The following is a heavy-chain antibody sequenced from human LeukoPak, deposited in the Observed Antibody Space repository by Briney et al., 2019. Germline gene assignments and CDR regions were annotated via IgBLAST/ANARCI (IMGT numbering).Heavy chain of an antibody. Sequence: SETLSLTCTVSGGSISSSSYYWGWIRQPPGKGLEWIGSIYYSGSTYYNPSLKSRVTISVDTSKNQFSLKLSSVTAADTAVYYCASLVVVPADVRGFRSDSMDVWGQGTTVTVSS. CDR1: GGSISSSSYY. J-gene: IGHJ6*02. V-gene: IGHV4-39*01. CDR3: ASLVVVPADVRGFRSDSMDV. D-gene: IGHD2-2*01. CDR2: IYYSGST.